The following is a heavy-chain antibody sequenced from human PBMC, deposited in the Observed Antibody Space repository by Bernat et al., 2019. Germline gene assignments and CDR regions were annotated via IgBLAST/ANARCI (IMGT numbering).Heavy chain of an antibody. CDR3: ANEGGRAAAGPRH. J-gene: IGHJ1*01. CDR2: ISFDGSNK. Sequence: QVQLVESGGGVVQPGRSLRLSCAASGVTFSSYGMHWVRQAPGKGLGWGAVISFDGSNKYYADPVKGRFTISRDNSKNTLYLQMKSLSAEDTAVYYCANEGGRAAAGPRHWGQGTLVTVSS. V-gene: IGHV3-30*18. CDR1: GVTFSSYG. D-gene: IGHD6-13*01.